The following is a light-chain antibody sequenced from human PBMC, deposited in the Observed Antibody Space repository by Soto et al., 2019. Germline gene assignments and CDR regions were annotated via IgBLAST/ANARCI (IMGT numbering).Light chain of an antibody. CDR2: RNT. V-gene: IGLV1-47*01. Sequence: QTVVTQPPSASGTPGQRVTISCSGSSSNIGSNFVYWYQQLPGTAPKLLIYRNTQRPSGVPDRFFGSKSGTSASLAIIGLRSEDEAEYYCAAWDDRLSGAVFGGGTQLTVL. CDR1: SSNIGSNF. J-gene: IGLJ7*01. CDR3: AAWDDRLSGAV.